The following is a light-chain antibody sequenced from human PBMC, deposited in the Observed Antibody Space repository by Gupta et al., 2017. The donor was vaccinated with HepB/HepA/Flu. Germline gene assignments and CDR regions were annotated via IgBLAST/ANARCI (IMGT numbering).Light chain of an antibody. CDR2: VSS. CDR1: QTISSN. CDR3: QQYNNWPPQRT. Sequence: EIVMTQSPVTLSVSAGERATLSCWARQTISSNLDWYKQRTGQAPRLLISVSSIRATGIPARCSGSGSWTEFSLNIISLQAEDISVYYCQQYNNWPPQRTFGGGTHVEIK. V-gene: IGKV3-15*01. J-gene: IGKJ4*01.